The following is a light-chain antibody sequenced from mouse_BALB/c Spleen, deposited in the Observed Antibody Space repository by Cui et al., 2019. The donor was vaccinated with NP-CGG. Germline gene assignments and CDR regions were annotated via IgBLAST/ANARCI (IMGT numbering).Light chain of an antibody. CDR2: GTN. CDR3: ALWYSNHWV. Sequence: QAVVTQESALITSPGETVTLTCRSSTGAVTISKYANWVQEKPDHLFTGLIGGTNNRAPGVPARFSGSLIGDKAALTITGAQTEDEAIYFCALWYSNHWVFGGGTKLTVL. CDR1: TGAVTISKY. V-gene: IGLV1*01. J-gene: IGLJ1*01.